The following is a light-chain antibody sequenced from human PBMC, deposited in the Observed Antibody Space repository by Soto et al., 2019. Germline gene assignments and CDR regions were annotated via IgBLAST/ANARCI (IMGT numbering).Light chain of an antibody. CDR3: QQYNNWPPYT. CDR1: QSVSSS. J-gene: IGKJ2*01. V-gene: IGKV3-15*01. CDR2: GAS. Sequence: EIVMTQSPGTLSVSPGERATLSCRASQSVSSSLAWYQQRPGQAPRLLIYGASTRATGVPARFSGSGSGTEFTLTITSLPSEDFAVYYCQQYNNWPPYTLGQGTKLQIK.